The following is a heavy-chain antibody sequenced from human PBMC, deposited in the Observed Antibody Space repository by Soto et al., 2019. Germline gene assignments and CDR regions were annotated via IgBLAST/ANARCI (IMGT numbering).Heavy chain of an antibody. Sequence: EASVKVSCKASGYTFTSYAMHWVRQAPGQRLEWMGWINAGNGNTKYSQKFQGRVTITRDTSASTAYMELSSLRPEDTAVYYCARDPGYSYGYNWGQGTLVTVSS. CDR3: ARDPGYSYGYN. J-gene: IGHJ4*02. D-gene: IGHD5-18*01. V-gene: IGHV1-3*01. CDR2: INAGNGNT. CDR1: GYTFTSYA.